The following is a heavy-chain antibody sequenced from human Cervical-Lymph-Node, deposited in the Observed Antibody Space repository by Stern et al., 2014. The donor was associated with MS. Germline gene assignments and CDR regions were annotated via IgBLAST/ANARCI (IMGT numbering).Heavy chain of an antibody. CDR2: FDPEHGET. CDR3: ATHRGRVTYYYGMDV. D-gene: IGHD2-21*02. V-gene: IGHV1-24*01. Sequence: QVQLVQSGAEVKKPGASVKVSCKVSGYNLSEISMHWVRQAPGKGLEWMGGFDPEHGETRYAQKFHGRVTVDEDRSTDTAYMELSSLRSEDTAVYYCATHRGRVTYYYGMDVWGQWTTVTVSS. J-gene: IGHJ6*02. CDR1: GYNLSEIS.